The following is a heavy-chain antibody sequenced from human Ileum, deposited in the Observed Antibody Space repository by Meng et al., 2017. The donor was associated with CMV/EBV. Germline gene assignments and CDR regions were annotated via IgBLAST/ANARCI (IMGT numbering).Heavy chain of an antibody. Sequence: LRLSCPVFGGSISSSSYYWGWIRQPPGKGLEWIGSIYYSGSTYYNPSLKSRVTISVDTSKNQFSLKLSSVTAADTAVYYCARVGIPHYVMDVWGQGTTGNVSS. V-gene: IGHV4-39*07. CDR2: IYYSGST. CDR3: ARVGIPHYVMDV. J-gene: IGHJ6*02. CDR1: GGSISSSSYY.